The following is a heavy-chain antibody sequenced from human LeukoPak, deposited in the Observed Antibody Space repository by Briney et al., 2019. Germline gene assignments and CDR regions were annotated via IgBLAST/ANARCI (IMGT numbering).Heavy chain of an antibody. CDR2: INPNSGAT. J-gene: IGHJ4*02. D-gene: IGHD2-2*01. CDR1: GGTFSSYA. CDR3: TRHTSPTFDY. Sequence: ASVKVSCKASGGTFSSYAISWVRQAPGQAPEWMGWINPNSGATGYAQKFQGRVTVTRDTSIRTAYMELSSLTTEDTAVYYCTRHTSPTFDYWGQGTLVTVSS. V-gene: IGHV1-8*03.